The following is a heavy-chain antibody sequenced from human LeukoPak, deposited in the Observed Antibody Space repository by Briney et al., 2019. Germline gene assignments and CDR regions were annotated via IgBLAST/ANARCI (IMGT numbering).Heavy chain of an antibody. CDR3: AKNTEPNYYDSSGYLWWDY. V-gene: IGHV3-23*01. CDR1: GFTFSCYA. Sequence: GGSLRLSCAASGFTFSCYAMGWVRQAPGKGPEWVSAISGSGGSTYYADSVKGRFTISRDNSKNTLYLQMNSLRAEDTAVYYCAKNTEPNYYDSSGYLWWDYWGQGTLVTVSS. D-gene: IGHD3-22*01. J-gene: IGHJ4*02. CDR2: ISGSGGST.